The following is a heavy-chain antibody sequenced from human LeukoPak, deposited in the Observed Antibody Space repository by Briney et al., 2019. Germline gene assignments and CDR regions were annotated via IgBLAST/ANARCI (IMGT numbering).Heavy chain of an antibody. CDR3: ARGSYYDSSGYAPPKNWFDP. CDR1: GGTFSSYA. V-gene: IGHV1-69*17. D-gene: IGHD3-22*01. Sequence: SVKVSCKASGGTFSSYAISWVRQAPGQGLEWMGRIIPTFGIANYAQKFQGRVTITADKSTSTAYMELSSLRSEDTAVYYCARGSYYDSSGYAPPKNWFDPWGQGTLVTVSS. CDR2: IIPTFGIA. J-gene: IGHJ5*02.